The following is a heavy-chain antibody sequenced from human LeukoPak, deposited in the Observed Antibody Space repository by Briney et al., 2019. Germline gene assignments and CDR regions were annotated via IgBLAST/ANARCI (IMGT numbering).Heavy chain of an antibody. J-gene: IGHJ4*02. CDR1: GFTFSSYS. CDR2: ISSSSSYI. CDR3: ASRFSGNSNFDY. V-gene: IGHV3-21*01. D-gene: IGHD4-23*01. Sequence: PGGSLRLSCAASGFTFSSYSMNWVRQAPGKGLEWVSSISSSSSYIYYADSVKGRFTISRDNAKNSLYLQMNSLRAEDTAVYYCASRFSGNSNFDYWGQGTLVTVSS.